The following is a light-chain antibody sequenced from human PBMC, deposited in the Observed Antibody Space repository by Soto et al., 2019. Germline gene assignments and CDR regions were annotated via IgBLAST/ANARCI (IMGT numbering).Light chain of an antibody. CDR3: QKYDSVPWT. V-gene: IGKV1-27*01. Sequence: DIQMTQSPSSLSASVGDRVTITCRASQGIGNNLAWYQQKPGKVSNLLIYAASTLHSGVPSRFSGSGSGTDFTLTISSLQPEDVATYYCQKYDSVPWTFGQGTKV. CDR1: QGIGNN. CDR2: AAS. J-gene: IGKJ1*01.